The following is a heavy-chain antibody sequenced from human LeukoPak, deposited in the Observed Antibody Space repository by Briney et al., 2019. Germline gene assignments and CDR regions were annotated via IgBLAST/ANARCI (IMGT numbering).Heavy chain of an antibody. D-gene: IGHD2-15*01. J-gene: IGHJ4*02. Sequence: GGSLRLSCAASGFTVSSNYMSWVRQAPGKGLEWVAFIRYDGSNKYYADSVKGRFTISRDNSKNTLYLQMNSLRAEDTAVYYCAKDTPKQHHPPLDYWGQGTLVTVSS. CDR2: IRYDGSNK. V-gene: IGHV3-30*02. CDR3: AKDTPKQHHPPLDY. CDR1: GFTVSSNY.